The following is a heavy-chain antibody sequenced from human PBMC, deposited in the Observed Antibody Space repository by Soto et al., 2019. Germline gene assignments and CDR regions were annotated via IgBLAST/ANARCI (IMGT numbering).Heavy chain of an antibody. J-gene: IGHJ4*02. D-gene: IGHD6-19*01. V-gene: IGHV1-3*01. CDR2: INAGNGNT. CDR1: GYTFTSYA. Sequence: ASVKVSCKASGYTFTSYAMHWVRQAPGQRLEWMGWINAGNGNTKYSQKFQGRVTITRNTSASTAYMELNSLRAEDTAVYYCARAPTPPVAGLTYYFDYWGQGTLVTVSS. CDR3: ARAPTPPVAGLTYYFDY.